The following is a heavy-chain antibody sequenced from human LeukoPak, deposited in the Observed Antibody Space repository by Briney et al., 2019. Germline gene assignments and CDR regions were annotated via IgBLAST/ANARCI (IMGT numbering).Heavy chain of an antibody. V-gene: IGHV1-69*05. CDR1: GGTFSSYA. CDR3: AREVVVPAANGWFDP. CDR2: IIPIFGTA. Sequence: GASVKVSCKASGGTFSSYAISWVRQAPGQGLEWMGGIIPIFGTANYAQKFQGRVTITTDESTSTAHMELSSLRSEDTAVYYCAREVVVPAANGWFDPWGQGTLVTVSS. J-gene: IGHJ5*02. D-gene: IGHD2-2*01.